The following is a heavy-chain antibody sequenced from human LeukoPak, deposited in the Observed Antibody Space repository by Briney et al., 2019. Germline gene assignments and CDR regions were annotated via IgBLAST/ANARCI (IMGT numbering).Heavy chain of an antibody. CDR3: TTRSGDFWSGFVN. CDR1: GNSPSELS. D-gene: IGHD3-3*01. Sequence: ASVTVSCKVSGNSPSELSIQWVRQAPGKGLESMGGFDPEEAKMVYAQNFQGRVTMTEDTSTQTAYMELSGLTSDDPAVYYCTTRSGDFWSGFVNWGQGTLVSVSS. V-gene: IGHV1-24*01. J-gene: IGHJ4*02. CDR2: FDPEEAKM.